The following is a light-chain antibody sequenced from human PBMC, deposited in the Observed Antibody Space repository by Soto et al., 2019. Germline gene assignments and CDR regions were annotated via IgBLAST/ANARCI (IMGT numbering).Light chain of an antibody. V-gene: IGKV2-30*01. CDR3: MQGTHWTQIT. CDR2: KVS. Sequence: DVVLTQSPLSLPVTLGQPASISCRSSLSLVYSDGSTYLNWFQQRPGQSPRRLIYKVSNRDSGVRHRFRGSGSCTDFTLEISRVAADDVGVYYCMQGTHWTQITVGQGTRLEI. J-gene: IGKJ5*01. CDR1: LSLVYSDGSTY.